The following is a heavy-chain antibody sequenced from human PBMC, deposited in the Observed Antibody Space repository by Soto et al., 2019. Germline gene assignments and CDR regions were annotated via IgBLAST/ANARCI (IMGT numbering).Heavy chain of an antibody. CDR2: INPDSGGT. CDR3: ATSGWRGNHNLDY. CDR1: GYTFTVYY. V-gene: IGHV1-2*02. Sequence: QVQLVQSGAEVKKPGASVKVSCEASGYTFTVYYVHWVRQAPGQGLEWMGWINPDSGGTNYARNFQGRVTMPRDTSIRTVYMELSRLRSDDTAVFYCATSGWRGNHNLDYWGRGTVVTVSS. D-gene: IGHD1-1*01. J-gene: IGHJ4*02.